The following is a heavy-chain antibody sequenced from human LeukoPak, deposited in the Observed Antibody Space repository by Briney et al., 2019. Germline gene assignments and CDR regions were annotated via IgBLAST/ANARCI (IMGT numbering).Heavy chain of an antibody. Sequence: PGGSLRLSCAASGFTFSSYAMHWVRQAPGKGLEWVAFISYDGSNKYYADSVEGRFTMSRDKSKNTLYLQMNSLRVEDTAIYYCARVGSMVSFDCWGQGTLVTVSS. J-gene: IGHJ4*02. CDR1: GFTFSSYA. CDR3: ARVGSMVSFDC. D-gene: IGHD1-26*01. CDR2: ISYDGSNK. V-gene: IGHV3-30*14.